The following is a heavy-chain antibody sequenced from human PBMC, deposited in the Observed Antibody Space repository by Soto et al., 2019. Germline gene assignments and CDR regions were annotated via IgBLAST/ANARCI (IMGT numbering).Heavy chain of an antibody. J-gene: IGHJ5*02. D-gene: IGHD6-6*01. Sequence: GGSLRLPCAASGFTFSSYAMHWVRQAPGKGLEWLAVISYDGSNKYYADSVKGLFTISRDNSKNALYLQMNSLRAEDTAVYYCAKNRAARTPSGWFDPWGQGTLVTVSS. CDR1: GFTFSSYA. CDR3: AKNRAARTPSGWFDP. CDR2: ISYDGSNK. V-gene: IGHV3-30-3*02.